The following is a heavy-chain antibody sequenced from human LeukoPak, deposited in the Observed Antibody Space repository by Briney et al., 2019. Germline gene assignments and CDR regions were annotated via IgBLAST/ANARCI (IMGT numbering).Heavy chain of an antibody. Sequence: TSETLSLTCTVSGGSISSGGYYWSWIRQHPGKGLEWIGYIYYSGSTYYNPSLKSRVTISVDTSKNQFSLKLSSVTAADTAVYYCARHPRYSGSYYFDYWGQGTLVTVSS. CDR2: IYYSGST. D-gene: IGHD1-26*01. CDR1: GGSISSGGYY. J-gene: IGHJ4*02. CDR3: ARHPRYSGSYYFDY. V-gene: IGHV4-31*03.